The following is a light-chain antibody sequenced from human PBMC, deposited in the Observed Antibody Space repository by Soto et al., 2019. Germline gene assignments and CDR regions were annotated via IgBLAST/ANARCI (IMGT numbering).Light chain of an antibody. Sequence: DIQMTQSPSSLSSSVGDRVTITCRASQGISSTLNWYQQIPGKPPKLLIYGASSMHSGVPSRFSGSGSGTDFTLTISSLQPEDFATYYCQQCYSTPYTFGQGTKLEIK. CDR2: GAS. CDR3: QQCYSTPYT. CDR1: QGISST. J-gene: IGKJ2*01. V-gene: IGKV1-39*01.